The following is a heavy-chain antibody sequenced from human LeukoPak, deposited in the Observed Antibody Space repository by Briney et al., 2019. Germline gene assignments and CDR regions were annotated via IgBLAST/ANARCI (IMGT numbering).Heavy chain of an antibody. J-gene: IGHJ4*02. D-gene: IGHD3-10*01. CDR1: GITFSSYG. CDR3: AKAPSYGSGSYHVDY. V-gene: IGHV3-30*02. CDR2: IRYVGSNR. Sequence: GGSLRLPCAAPGITFSSYGMHWVRQAPGKGLDWVAFIRYVGSNRYYADSVKGRFTISRDNSKNTLYLQMNSLRAEDTAVYYCAKAPSYGSGSYHVDYWGQGTLVTVSS.